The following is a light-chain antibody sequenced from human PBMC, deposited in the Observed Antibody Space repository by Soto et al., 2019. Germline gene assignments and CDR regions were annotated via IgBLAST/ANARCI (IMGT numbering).Light chain of an antibody. V-gene: IGKV1-5*01. J-gene: IGKJ1*01. CDR2: DAS. CDR1: QSIGSW. CDR3: QQYDSYSPT. Sequence: DIQMTQSPSTLPASVGDRVTITCRASQSIGSWLAWYQQKPGKAPKFLIYDASSLEAGVPSRFSGSGSGTEFTLTISSLQPDDFATYYCQQYDSYSPTFGQGTKVQIK.